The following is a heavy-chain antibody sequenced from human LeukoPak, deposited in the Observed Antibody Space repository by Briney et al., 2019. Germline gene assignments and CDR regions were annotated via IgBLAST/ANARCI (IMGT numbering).Heavy chain of an antibody. V-gene: IGHV1-24*01. CDR1: GYTLTELS. Sequence: ASVKVSCRVSGYTLTELSMHWVRQAPGKGLEWMGGFDPEDGETICAQKFQGRVTMTEDTSTDTAYMELSSLRSEDTAVYHCAATTYYDFWSGYYGMDVWGQGTTVTVSS. J-gene: IGHJ6*02. CDR2: FDPEDGET. CDR3: AATTYYDFWSGYYGMDV. D-gene: IGHD3-3*01.